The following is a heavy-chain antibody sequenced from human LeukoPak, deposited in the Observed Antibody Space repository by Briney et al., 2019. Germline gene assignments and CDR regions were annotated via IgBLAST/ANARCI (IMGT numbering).Heavy chain of an antibody. J-gene: IGHJ5*02. CDR3: ARANIVVVPAAILKGLFDP. D-gene: IGHD2-2*01. V-gene: IGHV4-30-2*01. CDR2: IYHSGST. CDR1: GGSISSGGYY. Sequence: PSETLSLTCTVSGGSISSGGYYWSWIRQPPGKGLEWIGYIYHSGSTYYNPSLKSRVTISVDRSKNQFSLKLSSVTAADTAVYYCARANIVVVPAAILKGLFDPWGQGTLVTVSS.